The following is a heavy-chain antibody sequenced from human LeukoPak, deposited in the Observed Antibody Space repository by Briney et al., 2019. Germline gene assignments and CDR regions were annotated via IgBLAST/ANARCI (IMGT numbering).Heavy chain of an antibody. CDR1: GGSFSGYY. V-gene: IGHV4-34*01. D-gene: IGHD5-18*01. Sequence: SETLSLTCAVYGGSFSGYYWSWIRQPPGKGLEWIGEINHSESTNYNPSLKSRVTISVDTSKNQFSLKLSSVTAADTAVYYCARDMIVDTAMAHAFDIWGQGTTVTVSS. CDR3: ARDMIVDTAMAHAFDI. J-gene: IGHJ3*02. CDR2: INHSEST.